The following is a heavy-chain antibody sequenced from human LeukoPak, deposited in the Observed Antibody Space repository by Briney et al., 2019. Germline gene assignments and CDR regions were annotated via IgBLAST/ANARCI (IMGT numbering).Heavy chain of an antibody. Sequence: SEALSLTCTVSGGSISSSSYYWGWIRQPPGKGLEWIGSIYYSGSTYYNPSLKSRVTISVDTSKNQFSLKLSSVTAADTAVYYCARGRRIQLWLGVEYFQHWGQGTLVTVSS. CDR3: ARGRRIQLWLGVEYFQH. J-gene: IGHJ1*01. CDR2: IYYSGST. D-gene: IGHD5-18*01. CDR1: GGSISSSSYY. V-gene: IGHV4-39*07.